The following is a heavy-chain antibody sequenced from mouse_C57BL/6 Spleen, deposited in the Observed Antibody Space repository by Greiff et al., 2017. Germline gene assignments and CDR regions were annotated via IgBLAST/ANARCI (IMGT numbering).Heavy chain of an antibody. Sequence: QVQLHLSEAYLMKSGASVKLSCQATGHTSTGYWIEWVKERPGHRLAGIGAIWPGSGSPNYNEKFKGQATFPAETSSTAAYMQLSSLTTEDSAFYYCAGEGTGTGYFDVWGTGTTVTVFS. V-gene: IGHV1-9*01. J-gene: IGHJ1*03. CDR2: IWPGSGSP. CDR3: AGEGTGTGYFDV. D-gene: IGHD4-1*01. CDR1: GHTSTGYW.